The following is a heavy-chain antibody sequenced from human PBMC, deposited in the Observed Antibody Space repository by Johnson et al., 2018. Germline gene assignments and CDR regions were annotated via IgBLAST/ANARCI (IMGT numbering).Heavy chain of an antibody. CDR1: GASVSDYY. CDR2: TSYTGST. Sequence: QVQLQESGPGLVKXSETLSLXCTVSGASVSDYYWSWIRQPPGKGLEWIGYTSYTGSTTYNPSLKSRVTISVDTSKNQLSLRLTSVTPADTAVYHCARGGGVTYFDHWGQGTLVTVSS. V-gene: IGHV4-59*02. CDR3: ARGGGVTYFDH. J-gene: IGHJ4*02. D-gene: IGHD5-18*01.